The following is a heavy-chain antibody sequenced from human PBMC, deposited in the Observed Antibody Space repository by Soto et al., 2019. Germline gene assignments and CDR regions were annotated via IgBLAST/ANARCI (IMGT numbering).Heavy chain of an antibody. V-gene: IGHV4-31*03. D-gene: IGHD2-2*01. CDR2: IYYSGST. CDR1: GGSISSGGYY. CDR3: ARGIVPADTYYFDY. J-gene: IGHJ4*02. Sequence: QVQLQESGPGLVKPSQTLSLTCTVSGGSISSGGYYWSWIRQHPGKGLEWIGYIYYSGSTYYNPSLKSRVTISVDTFKNQFSLKLSSVTAADTAVYYCARGIVPADTYYFDYWGQGTLVTVSS.